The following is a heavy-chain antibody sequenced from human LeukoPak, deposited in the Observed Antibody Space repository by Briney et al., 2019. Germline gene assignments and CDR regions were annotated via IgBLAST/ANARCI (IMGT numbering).Heavy chain of an antibody. CDR1: GYTFTSYG. CDR3: ARDRGYGGPEYFQH. J-gene: IGHJ1*01. CDR2: ISAYNGNT. Sequence: GGSVTVSCKASGYTFTSYGISWVRQAPGQGLEWMGWISAYNGNTNYAQKLQGRVTMPTDTSTSTAYMELRSLRSDDTAVYYCARDRGYGGPEYFQHWGQGTLVTVSS. V-gene: IGHV1-18*01. D-gene: IGHD4-23*01.